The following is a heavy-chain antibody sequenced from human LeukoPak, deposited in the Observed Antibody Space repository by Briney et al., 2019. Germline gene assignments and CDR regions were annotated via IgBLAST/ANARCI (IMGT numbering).Heavy chain of an antibody. CDR3: AKCTTGNTHYPIDY. CDR1: GFTFSNYA. Sequence: PGGSLRLSCAASGFTFSNYAMSWVRQAPGKRLEWDTAISGSIGRTYYADSVKGRFTISRDNSKNTRYLQMNSLRVEDTAAYYCAKCTTGNTHYPIDYWGQGTLVTVSS. J-gene: IGHJ4*02. D-gene: IGHD4-17*01. V-gene: IGHV3-23*01. CDR2: ISGSIGRT.